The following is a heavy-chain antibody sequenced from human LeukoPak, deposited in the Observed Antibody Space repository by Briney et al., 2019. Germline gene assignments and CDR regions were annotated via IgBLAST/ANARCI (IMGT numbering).Heavy chain of an antibody. CDR1: GFTFSDYY. J-gene: IGHJ4*02. CDR2: VNSDGSST. Sequence: GGSLRLSCAASGFTFSDYYMSWIRQAPGKGLVWVSRVNSDGSSTSYAASVEGRFTISRDNAKNTLYLQMNSLRDEDTAVYYCARDSRSSGLTVDYWGQGALVTVSS. V-gene: IGHV3-74*01. D-gene: IGHD6-19*01. CDR3: ARDSRSSGLTVDY.